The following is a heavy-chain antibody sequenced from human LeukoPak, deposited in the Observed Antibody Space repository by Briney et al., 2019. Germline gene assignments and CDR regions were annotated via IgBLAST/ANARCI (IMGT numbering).Heavy chain of an antibody. CDR2: IYYSGST. CDR1: GGSISSYY. D-gene: IGHD5-24*01. J-gene: IGHJ4*02. V-gene: IGHV4-59*12. Sequence: SETLSLTCTVSGGSISSYYWSWIRQPPGKGLEWIGYIYYSGSTNYNPSLKSRVTISVDTSKNQFSLKLSSVTAADTAVYYCARGRGDGYNYVGYWGQGTLVTVSS. CDR3: ARGRGDGYNYVGY.